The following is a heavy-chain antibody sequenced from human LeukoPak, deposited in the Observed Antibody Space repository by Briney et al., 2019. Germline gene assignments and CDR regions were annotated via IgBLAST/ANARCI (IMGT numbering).Heavy chain of an antibody. CDR2: TYYRSTWYN. D-gene: IGHD2-2*01. V-gene: IGHV6-1*01. J-gene: IGHJ5*02. CDR1: GDSVSSYSVT. CDR3: ARRLTQYDCFDP. Sequence: SQTLSLTCAISGDSVSSYSVTWNWIGQSPSRGLEWLGRTYYRSTWYNDYAVSVRGRITVNPDTSKNQFSLHLNSVTPEDTAVYYCARRLTQYDCFDPWGQGILVTVSS.